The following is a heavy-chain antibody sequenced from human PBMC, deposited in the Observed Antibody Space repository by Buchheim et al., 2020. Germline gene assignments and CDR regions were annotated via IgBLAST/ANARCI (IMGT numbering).Heavy chain of an antibody. V-gene: IGHV3-30*18. CDR2: ISYDGSNK. Sequence: QVQLVESGGGVVQPGRSLRLSCAASGFTFSSYGMHWVRQAPGKGLEWVAVISYDGSNKYYADSVKGRFTISRDNSKNTLYLQMNSLRAEDTAVYYCAKYRLDYGDYYYYMDVWGKGTT. J-gene: IGHJ6*03. D-gene: IGHD4-17*01. CDR1: GFTFSSYG. CDR3: AKYRLDYGDYYYYMDV.